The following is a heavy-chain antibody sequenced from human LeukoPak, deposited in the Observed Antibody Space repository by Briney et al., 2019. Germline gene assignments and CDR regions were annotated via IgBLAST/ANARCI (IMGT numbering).Heavy chain of an antibody. Sequence: SETLSLTCAVYGGSFSGYYWSWTRQPPGKGLEWIGEINHSGSTNYNPSLKSRVTISVDTSKNQFSLKLSSVTAADTAAYYCARGARSPGLKSIAARSPLDYWGQGTLATVSS. D-gene: IGHD6-6*01. CDR3: ARGARSPGLKSIAARSPLDY. CDR1: GGSFSGYY. J-gene: IGHJ4*02. V-gene: IGHV4-34*01. CDR2: INHSGST.